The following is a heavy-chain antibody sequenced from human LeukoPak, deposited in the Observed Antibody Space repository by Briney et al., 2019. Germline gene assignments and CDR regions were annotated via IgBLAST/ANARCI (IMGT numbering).Heavy chain of an antibody. CDR1: GFTFSSFA. J-gene: IGHJ4*02. CDR3: AKVRPIAAAGPFDY. Sequence: TGGSLRLSRAASGFTFSSFAMSWVRQAPGKGLEWVSTISGSGGSTYYADSVKGRFTISRDNSKNTLYLQMNSLRAEDTAVYYCAKVRPIAAAGPFDYWGQGTLVTVSS. V-gene: IGHV3-23*01. CDR2: ISGSGGST. D-gene: IGHD6-13*01.